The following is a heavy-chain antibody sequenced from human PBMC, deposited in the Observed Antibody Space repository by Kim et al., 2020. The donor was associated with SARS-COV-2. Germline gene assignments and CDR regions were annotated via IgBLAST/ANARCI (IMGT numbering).Heavy chain of an antibody. Sequence: SETLSLTCAVYGGSFSGYYWSWIRQPPGKGLEWIGEINHSGSTNYNPSLKSRVTISVDTSKNQFSLKLSSVTAADTAVYYCARRKGWLQSGYFDYWGQGT. CDR1: GGSFSGYY. CDR2: INHSGST. V-gene: IGHV4-34*01. J-gene: IGHJ4*02. CDR3: ARRKGWLQSGYFDY. D-gene: IGHD5-12*01.